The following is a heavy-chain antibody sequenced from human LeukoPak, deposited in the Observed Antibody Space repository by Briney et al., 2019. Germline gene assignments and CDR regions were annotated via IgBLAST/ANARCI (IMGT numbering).Heavy chain of an antibody. CDR3: ARVARPLPDY. J-gene: IGHJ4*02. CDR2: TRNKANSYTT. D-gene: IGHD1-26*01. V-gene: IGHV3-72*01. CDR1: GFTFSDHY. Sequence: PGGSLRLSCAASGFTFSDHYMDWVRQAPGKGLEWVGRTRNKANSYTTEYAASVKGRFTISRDDSKNSLYLQMNSLKTEDTALYYCARVARPLPDYWGQGTLVTASS.